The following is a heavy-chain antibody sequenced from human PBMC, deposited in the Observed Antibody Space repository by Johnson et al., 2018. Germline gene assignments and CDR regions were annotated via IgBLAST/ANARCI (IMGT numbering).Heavy chain of an antibody. CDR1: GDSVSSNDAV. V-gene: IGHV6-1*01. J-gene: IGHJ3*02. Sequence: QVQLQQSGPGLVRSSQTLSLTCAISGDSVSSNDAVWNWIRQSPSRGLEWLGRTYYRSKWYNDHAVSVKSRITIKPDTSKNQFSLQLNSVTPEDTAVYYCARGADRGCYGNDAFDIWGQGTMVTVSS. CDR3: ARGADRGCYGNDAFDI. CDR2: TYYRSKWYN. D-gene: IGHD3-22*01.